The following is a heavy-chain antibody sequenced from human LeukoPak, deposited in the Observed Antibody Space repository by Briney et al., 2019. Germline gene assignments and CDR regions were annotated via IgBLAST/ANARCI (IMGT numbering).Heavy chain of an antibody. V-gene: IGHV3-30*04. D-gene: IGHD5-18*01. CDR3: ARGGTAMALTYYYYYMDV. CDR2: ISYDGSNK. Sequence: GGSLRLSCPASGFTFSSYAMHWVRQAPGKGLEWVAVISYDGSNKYYADSVKGRFTISRDNSKNTLYLQMNSLRAEDTAVYYCARGGTAMALTYYYYYMDVWGKGTTVTVSS. J-gene: IGHJ6*03. CDR1: GFTFSSYA.